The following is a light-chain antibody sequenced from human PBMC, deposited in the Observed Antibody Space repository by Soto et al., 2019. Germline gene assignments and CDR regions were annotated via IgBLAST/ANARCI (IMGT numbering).Light chain of an antibody. Sequence: QSVLTQPVPVSGSPGQSVTISCTGTSSDIGSYKHVSWYQQYPGKAPKLMIYEVSDRPSGVSNRFSGSKSGNTASLTISGLQAEDEADYYCSSYASSRSYVFGTGTKVTVL. V-gene: IGLV2-14*03. CDR1: SSDIGSYKH. CDR2: EVS. J-gene: IGLJ1*01. CDR3: SSYASSRSYV.